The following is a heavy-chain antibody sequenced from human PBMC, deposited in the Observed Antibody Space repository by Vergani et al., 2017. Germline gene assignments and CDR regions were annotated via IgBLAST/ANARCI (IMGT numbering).Heavy chain of an antibody. Sequence: QVQLVESGGGVVQPGRSLRLSCTASGFTFNNYALHWVRQAPGKGLEWVSIIWHDGSQKYYGESVKGRFTISRDTSKSILYLQMDSLRAEDTAVYYCARADHYYGSGSYYTWFDPWGQGTLVTVSS. J-gene: IGHJ5*02. CDR1: GFTFNNYA. CDR3: ARADHYYGSGSYYTWFDP. V-gene: IGHV3-33*01. D-gene: IGHD3-10*01. CDR2: IWHDGSQK.